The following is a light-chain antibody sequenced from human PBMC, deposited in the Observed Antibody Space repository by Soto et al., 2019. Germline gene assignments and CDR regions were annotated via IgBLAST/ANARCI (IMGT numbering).Light chain of an antibody. CDR3: SSYAGSSNV. J-gene: IGLJ1*01. CDR2: EVN. V-gene: IGLV2-8*01. CDR1: SMDVCAYIY. Sequence: QSALTQPPSASGSPGQSVAISCTGTSMDVCAYIYLYWYQQHQVDAPKLMIYEVNNRPTGAPDRFSGSKSGNTASLSVSGLQAEDEADYYCSSYAGSSNVFGTGTKVTVL.